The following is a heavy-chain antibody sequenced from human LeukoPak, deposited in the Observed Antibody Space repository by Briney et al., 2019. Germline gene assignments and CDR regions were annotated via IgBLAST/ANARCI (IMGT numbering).Heavy chain of an antibody. D-gene: IGHD2-15*01. CDR2: IYNGGST. J-gene: IGHJ4*02. CDR1: GFTLSSYY. CDR3: ARVYGSSYYFDY. V-gene: IGHV3-66*01. Sequence: GGSLRLSCAASGFTLSSYYMSWVRQAPGRGLEWISVIYNGGSTHYADSVKGRFARSRDNSKKTLYLEMNSLRAEVTAIYYCARVYGSSYYFDYGGEGTLVTVSS.